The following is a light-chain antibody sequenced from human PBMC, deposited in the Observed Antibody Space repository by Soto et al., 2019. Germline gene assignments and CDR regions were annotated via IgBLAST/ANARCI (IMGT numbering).Light chain of an antibody. V-gene: IGLV1-40*01. Sequence: QSVLTQPPSVSGAPGQRVTISCTESSSNIGAGYDVHWYQQLPGTAPKLLIYGNSNRPSGVPDRFSGSKSGTSASLAITGXXXXXXXXXXCQSYDSSLSGSVFGGGTKLTVL. CDR2: GNS. CDR3: QSYDSSLSGSV. J-gene: IGLJ2*01. CDR1: SSNIGAGYD.